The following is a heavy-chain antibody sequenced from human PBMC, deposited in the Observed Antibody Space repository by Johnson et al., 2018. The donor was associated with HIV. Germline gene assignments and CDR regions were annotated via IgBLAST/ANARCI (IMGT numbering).Heavy chain of an antibody. Sequence: VQLVESLGVLVQPGGSLRLSCAASGFTVSSNEMSWVRQAPGKGLEWVSSISGGSTYFADSRQCRFTISRDNSKNSLYLQMSSLKAEDTAVYYCARAPYNWNAGLFGAFDMWGRGTKVTVSS. V-gene: IGHV3-38-3*01. J-gene: IGHJ3*02. CDR3: ARAPYNWNAGLFGAFDM. CDR2: ISGGST. CDR1: GFTVSSNE. D-gene: IGHD1-20*01.